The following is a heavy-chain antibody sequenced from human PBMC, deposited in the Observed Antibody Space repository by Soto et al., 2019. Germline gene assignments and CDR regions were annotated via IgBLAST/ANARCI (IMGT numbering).Heavy chain of an antibody. Sequence: QVQLVESGGGVVQPGRSLRLSCAASGFTFSSYGMHWVRQAPGKGLEWVAVIWYDGSNKYYADSVKGRFTISRDNSKNTLYLQMNSLRAEDTAVYYCARDRYYYDSSGYSLSMDVWGQGTTVTVSS. CDR3: ARDRYYYDSSGYSLSMDV. J-gene: IGHJ6*02. CDR1: GFTFSSYG. D-gene: IGHD3-22*01. V-gene: IGHV3-33*01. CDR2: IWYDGSNK.